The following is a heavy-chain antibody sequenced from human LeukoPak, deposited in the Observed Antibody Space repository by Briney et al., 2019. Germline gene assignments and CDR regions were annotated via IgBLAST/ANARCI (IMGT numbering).Heavy chain of an antibody. J-gene: IGHJ4*02. V-gene: IGHV4-59*08. CDR2: IYYNGKT. CDR1: GGSMSSYY. CDR3: ARGGWSVDY. D-gene: IGHD6-19*01. Sequence: SETLSLTCTASGGSMSSYYWSWIRQPPGKGLEWIGYIYYNGKTNYSPSLNSRVTISVDTSRNQFSLKLNSVTAADTAVYYCARGGWSVDYWGQGTLVTVSS.